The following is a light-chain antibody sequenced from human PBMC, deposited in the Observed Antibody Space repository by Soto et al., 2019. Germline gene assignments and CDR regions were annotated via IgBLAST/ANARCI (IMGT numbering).Light chain of an antibody. CDR1: QSVSSY. CDR3: QPRSNWPPIP. Sequence: LSQSPAGLSLTQGERATLSCRASQSVSSYLAWYQQKPGQAPRLLIYDAPNRATGIPARFSGSGSGTDFTLTISSLEPEDFAVYYCQPRSNWPPIPFGQGTLLENK. V-gene: IGKV3-11*01. CDR2: DAP. J-gene: IGKJ5*01.